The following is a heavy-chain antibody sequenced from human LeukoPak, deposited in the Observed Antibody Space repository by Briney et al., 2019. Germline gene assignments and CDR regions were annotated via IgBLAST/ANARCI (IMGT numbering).Heavy chain of an antibody. Sequence: GGSLRLSCAASGFTFSSYAMSWVRQAPGKGLEWVSALSGSGGSTYYADSVKGRFTISRDNSKNPLYLQMNSLRAEDTAVYYCAKGRDTMVREVILTFDPWGQGTLVTVSS. J-gene: IGHJ5*02. V-gene: IGHV3-23*01. CDR1: GFTFSSYA. CDR3: AKGRDTMVREVILTFDP. CDR2: LSGSGGST. D-gene: IGHD3-10*01.